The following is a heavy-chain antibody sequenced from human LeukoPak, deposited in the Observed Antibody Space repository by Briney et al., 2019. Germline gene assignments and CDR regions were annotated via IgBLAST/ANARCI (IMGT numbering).Heavy chain of an antibody. CDR1: GFTFSSYS. CDR2: ISSSSSYI. CDR3: ARVPYYDILTGYSPPNV. V-gene: IGHV3-21*04. D-gene: IGHD3-9*01. J-gene: IGHJ6*02. Sequence: GGSLRLSCAASGFTFSSYSMNWVRQAPGKGLEWVSSISSSSSYIYYADSVKGRFTISRDNAKNTLYLQMNSLRAEDTAVYYCARVPYYDILTGYSPPNVWGQGTTVTVSS.